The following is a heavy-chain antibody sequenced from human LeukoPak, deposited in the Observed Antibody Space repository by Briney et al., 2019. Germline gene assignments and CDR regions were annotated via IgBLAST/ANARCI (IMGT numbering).Heavy chain of an antibody. CDR1: GFTFSSYS. V-gene: IGHV3-48*01. J-gene: IGHJ4*02. Sequence: GGSLRLSCAVSGFTFSSYSMNWVRQAPGKGLEWISFIRHSSSDIYYADSVKGRFTISRDNAKNSLYLQMNSLRAEDTAVYYCARGRGYSGYDIYFDYWGQGTLVTVSS. D-gene: IGHD5-12*01. CDR2: IRHSSSDI. CDR3: ARGRGYSGYDIYFDY.